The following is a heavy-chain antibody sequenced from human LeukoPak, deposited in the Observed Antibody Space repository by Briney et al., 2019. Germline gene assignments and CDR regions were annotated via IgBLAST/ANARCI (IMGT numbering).Heavy chain of an antibody. D-gene: IGHD3-9*01. CDR3: ANVRYFDWYYFDY. V-gene: IGHV3-23*01. CDR1: GFTFSSYG. CDR2: ISGGGGST. Sequence: GGSLRLSCAASGFTFSSYGMSWVRQAPGKGLEWVSGISGGGGSTNYADSVKGRFIISRDNSKNTLYLQMNSLRAEDTAVYYCANVRYFDWYYFDYWGQGALVTVSS. J-gene: IGHJ4*02.